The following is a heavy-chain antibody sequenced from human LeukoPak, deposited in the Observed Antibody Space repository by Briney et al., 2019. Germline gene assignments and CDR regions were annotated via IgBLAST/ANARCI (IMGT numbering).Heavy chain of an antibody. CDR2: ISAYNGNT. CDR3: ARVSGGFDWLLYGDY. V-gene: IGHV1-18*01. J-gene: IGHJ4*02. CDR1: GYTFTSYG. D-gene: IGHD3-9*01. Sequence: ASVKVSCKASGYTFTSYGISWVRQAPGQGLEWMGWISAYNGNTNYAQKLQGRVTMTTDTSTSTAYTELRSLRSDDTAVYYCARVSGGFDWLLYGDYWGQGTLVTVSS.